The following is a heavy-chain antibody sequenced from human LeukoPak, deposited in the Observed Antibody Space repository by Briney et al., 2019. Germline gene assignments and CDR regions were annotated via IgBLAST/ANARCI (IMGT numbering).Heavy chain of an antibody. Sequence: GGSLRLSCAASGFTFSSYAMSWVRQAPGKGLEWVSAISGSGGSTYYADSVKGRFTISRDNSKNTLYLQMNSLRAEDTAVYYCAEVRRLLWFGEPGPDYWGQGTLVTVSS. CDR3: AEVRRLLWFGEPGPDY. CDR1: GFTFSSYA. D-gene: IGHD3-10*01. V-gene: IGHV3-23*01. CDR2: ISGSGGST. J-gene: IGHJ4*02.